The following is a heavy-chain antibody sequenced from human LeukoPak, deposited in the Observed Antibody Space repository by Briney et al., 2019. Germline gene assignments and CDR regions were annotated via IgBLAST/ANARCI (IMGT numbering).Heavy chain of an antibody. CDR3: ARELGSYSSSSQGDY. D-gene: IGHD6-6*01. CDR1: GFTFSSYW. J-gene: IGHJ4*02. V-gene: IGHV3-7*01. CDR2: IQQDGSDK. Sequence: GGSLRLSCAASGFTFSSYWMSWVRQAPGKGLEWVANIQQDGSDKYYVDSVKGRFTISGDNAKNSLYLQMNSLRAEDTAVYYCARELGSYSSSSQGDYLGQGTLVTVSS.